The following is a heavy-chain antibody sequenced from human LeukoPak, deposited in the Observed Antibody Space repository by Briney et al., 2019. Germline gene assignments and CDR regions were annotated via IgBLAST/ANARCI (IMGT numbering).Heavy chain of an antibody. J-gene: IGHJ4*02. CDR3: ARVQFDSSGFYSYFDH. CDR1: GASINSSY. V-gene: IGHV4-59*01. Sequence: SETLSLTCTVSGASINSSYWGWIRQPPGKGLEWIGYISYRGNTNYNPSLKSRVTMSVDTSKNQFSLRLTSLTAADTAVFYCARVQFDSSGFYSYFDHWGQGALVTVSS. CDR2: ISYRGNT. D-gene: IGHD3-22*01.